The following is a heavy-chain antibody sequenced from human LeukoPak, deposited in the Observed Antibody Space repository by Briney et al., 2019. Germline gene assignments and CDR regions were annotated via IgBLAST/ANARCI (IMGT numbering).Heavy chain of an antibody. J-gene: IGHJ3*02. CDR2: ISGSGGST. CDR1: GFTFSSYA. V-gene: IGHV3-23*01. D-gene: IGHD1-26*01. Sequence: PGRCLRLSCAASGFTFSSYAMSWVRQAPGKGLEWVSAISGSGGSTYYADSVKGRFTISRDNSKNTLYLQMNSLRAEDTAVYYCETLLSGWKERDAFDIWSQGTMVTVSS. CDR3: ETLLSGWKERDAFDI.